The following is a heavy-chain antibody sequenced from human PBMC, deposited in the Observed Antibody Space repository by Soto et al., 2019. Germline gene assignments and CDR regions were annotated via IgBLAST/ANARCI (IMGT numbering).Heavy chain of an antibody. Sequence: QVQLVQSGAEVKQPGTSVKVSCQASGYSFKDHYMHWVRQVPGRGLEWVGIINPSGEHTNYAQQFRGRVAMTRDTSTSTAYMELRSLRSEDTAVYFCARISCKGGSCYFDFDHWGQGTLVTVSS. D-gene: IGHD2-15*01. J-gene: IGHJ4*02. CDR3: ARISCKGGSCYFDFDH. CDR2: INPSGEHT. CDR1: GYSFKDHY. V-gene: IGHV1-46*02.